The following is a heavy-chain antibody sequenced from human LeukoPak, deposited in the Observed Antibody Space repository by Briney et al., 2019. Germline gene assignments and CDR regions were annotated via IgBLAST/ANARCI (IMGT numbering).Heavy chain of an antibody. CDR1: GYSISSDYY. J-gene: IGHJ4*02. V-gene: IGHV4-38-2*02. D-gene: IGHD5-24*01. Sequence: SETLSLTCTVSGYSISSDYYWGWIRQPPGKGLEWIGSIYHSGSTYYNPSLKSRVTISVDTSKNQFSLKLSSVTAADTAVYYCARGWLQGSFDYWGQGTLVTVSS. CDR2: IYHSGST. CDR3: ARGWLQGSFDY.